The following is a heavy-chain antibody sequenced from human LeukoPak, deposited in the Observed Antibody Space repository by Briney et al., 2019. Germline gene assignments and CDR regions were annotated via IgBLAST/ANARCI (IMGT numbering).Heavy chain of an antibody. Sequence: SETLSLTCTVSDGSITNYDWSWVRQPTGKGLEFIGHVHYSGTANYNPSLRSRVTISIDTSKKHFFLKLKSVTAADTAVYYCARGYGGFRVEGRYFHSWGQGTLLTVSS. J-gene: IGHJ4*02. CDR2: VHYSGTA. CDR3: ARGYGGFRVEGRYFHS. D-gene: IGHD4-23*01. CDR1: DGSITNYD. V-gene: IGHV4-59*01.